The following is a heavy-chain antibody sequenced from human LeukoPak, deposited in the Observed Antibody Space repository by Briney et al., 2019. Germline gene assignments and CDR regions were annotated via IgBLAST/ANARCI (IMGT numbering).Heavy chain of an antibody. CDR3: ARGMVRGVGSPFDY. D-gene: IGHD3-10*01. J-gene: IGHJ4*02. Sequence: GRSLRLSCAASGFTFSNYDMHWVRQAPGKGLEWVAVIWYDGSNKYYADSVKGRFTISRDNSKNTLYLQMNSLRAEDTAVYYCARGMVRGVGSPFDYWGQGTLVTVSS. CDR1: GFTFSNYD. V-gene: IGHV3-33*01. CDR2: IWYDGSNK.